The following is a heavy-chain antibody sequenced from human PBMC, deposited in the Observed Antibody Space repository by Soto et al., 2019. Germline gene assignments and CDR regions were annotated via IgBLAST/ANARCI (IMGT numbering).Heavy chain of an antibody. Sequence: VQLVQSGAEVKKPGSSVKVSCKASGGTFSSYTISWVRQAPGQGLEWMGRIIPILGIANYAQKFQGRVTITADKSTSTAYMELSSLRSEDTAVYYCARYCSSTSCYAGTYYYYGMDVWGQGTTVTVSS. CDR2: IIPILGIA. D-gene: IGHD2-2*01. J-gene: IGHJ6*02. CDR3: ARYCSSTSCYAGTYYYYGMDV. CDR1: GGTFSSYT. V-gene: IGHV1-69*02.